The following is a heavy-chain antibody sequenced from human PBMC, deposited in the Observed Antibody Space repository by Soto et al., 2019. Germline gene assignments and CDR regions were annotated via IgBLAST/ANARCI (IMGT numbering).Heavy chain of an antibody. CDR2: INHSGST. D-gene: IGHD4-17*01. Sequence: SETLSLTCAVYGGSFSGYYWSWIRQPPGKGLEWIGEINHSGSTNYNPSLKSRVTISVDTSKNQFSLKLSSVTAADTAVYYCGAQDYVAKGYHFETWGQGTMVTVSS. CDR3: GAQDYVAKGYHFET. J-gene: IGHJ4*02. V-gene: IGHV4-34*01. CDR1: GGSFSGYY.